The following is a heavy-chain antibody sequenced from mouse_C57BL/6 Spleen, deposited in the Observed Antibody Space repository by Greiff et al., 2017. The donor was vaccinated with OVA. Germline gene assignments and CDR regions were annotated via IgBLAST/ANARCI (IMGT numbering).Heavy chain of an antibody. J-gene: IGHJ2*01. Sequence: VQLQQSGPELVKPGASVKISCKASGYTFTDYYMNWVKQSHGKSLEWIGDINPNNGGTSYNQKFKGKATLTVDKSSSTAYMELRSLTSEDSAVYYCARGLGDGYYFDYWGQGTTLTVSS. D-gene: IGHD2-3*01. CDR3: ARGLGDGYYFDY. V-gene: IGHV1-26*01. CDR2: INPNNGGT. CDR1: GYTFTDYY.